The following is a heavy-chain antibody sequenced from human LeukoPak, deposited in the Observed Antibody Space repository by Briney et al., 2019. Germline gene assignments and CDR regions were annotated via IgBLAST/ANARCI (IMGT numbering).Heavy chain of an antibody. CDR1: GFTFSSYA. D-gene: IGHD3-16*02. CDR3: AKGVITFGGVIQAFDP. Sequence: HPGGSLRLSCAASGFTFSSYAMSWVRQAPGKGLEWVSAISGSGGSAYYADSVKGRFTTSRDNSKNTLYLQMNSLRAEDTAVYYCAKGVITFGGVIQAFDPWGQGTLVTVSS. J-gene: IGHJ5*02. CDR2: ISGSGGSA. V-gene: IGHV3-23*01.